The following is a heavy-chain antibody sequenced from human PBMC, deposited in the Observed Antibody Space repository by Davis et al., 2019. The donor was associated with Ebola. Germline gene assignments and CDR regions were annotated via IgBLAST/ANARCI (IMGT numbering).Heavy chain of an antibody. D-gene: IGHD3-10*01. CDR3: AKWRVPGDITDRRGMDV. CDR1: GLSVTNTY. CDR2: TYGGGTT. V-gene: IGHV3-53*01. Sequence: PGGSLRLSCEGSGLSVTNTYMSWVRQAPGKGLEWVSITYGGGTTYCAGSVKGRCTVSRDTSKNTMYLQLSPLRAEDTAVYYCAKWRVPGDITDRRGMDVWGKGTTVIVSS. J-gene: IGHJ6*04.